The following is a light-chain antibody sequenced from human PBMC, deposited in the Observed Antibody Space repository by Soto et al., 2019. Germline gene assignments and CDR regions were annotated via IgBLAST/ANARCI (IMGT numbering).Light chain of an antibody. J-gene: IGKJ2*01. CDR3: QQYGSSLYT. V-gene: IGKV3-20*01. CDR1: QSVSSSY. CDR2: GAS. Sequence: EIVLAQSPGTLSLSPGERATLSCRASQSVSSSYLAWYQQKPGQAPRLLIYGASYRATGIPDRFSSSGSGTDFTLTISRLEPEDFAVYYCQQYGSSLYTFGQGTKLEIK.